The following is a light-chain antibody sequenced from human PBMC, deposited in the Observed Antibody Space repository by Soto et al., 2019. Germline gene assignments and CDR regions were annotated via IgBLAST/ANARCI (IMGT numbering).Light chain of an antibody. V-gene: IGKV1-5*03. Sequence: DIKMTQSPSTLSASVGDRVTITCRASQSTSTWLAWYQHKPGKAPNLPIYKASSLESGVPSRFRGSGSETEFTLTISSLQADDVATYYCQQYGRYRTFGQGTKVEIK. CDR2: KAS. CDR3: QQYGRYRT. J-gene: IGKJ1*01. CDR1: QSTSTW.